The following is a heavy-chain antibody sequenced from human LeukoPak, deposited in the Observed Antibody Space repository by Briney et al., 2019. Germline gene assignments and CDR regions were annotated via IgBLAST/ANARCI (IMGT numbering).Heavy chain of an antibody. V-gene: IGHV3-23*01. CDR2: ISGSGGST. CDR3: AKQGDYGEACNY. Sequence: GGSLRLSCAASGFTFSSYAMSWVRQAPGKGLEWVSAISGSGGSTYYADSVKGRFTISRDNSKNTLCLQMNSLRAEDTAVYYCAKQGDYGEACNYWGQGTLVTVSS. D-gene: IGHD4-17*01. CDR1: GFTFSSYA. J-gene: IGHJ4*02.